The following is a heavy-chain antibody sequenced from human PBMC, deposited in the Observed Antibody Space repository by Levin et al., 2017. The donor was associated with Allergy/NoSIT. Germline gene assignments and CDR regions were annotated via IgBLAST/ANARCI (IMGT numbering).Heavy chain of an antibody. J-gene: IGHJ4*02. V-gene: IGHV3-48*01. CDR1: GFTFSSYS. CDR2: ISSSSSTI. CDR3: ARGPRSYSSGWPDY. Sequence: PGGSLRLSCAASGFTFSSYSMNWVRQAPGKGLEWVSYISSSSSTIYYADSVKGRFTISRDNAKNSLYLQMNSLRAEDTAVYYCARGPRSYSSGWPDYWGQGTLVTVSS. D-gene: IGHD6-19*01.